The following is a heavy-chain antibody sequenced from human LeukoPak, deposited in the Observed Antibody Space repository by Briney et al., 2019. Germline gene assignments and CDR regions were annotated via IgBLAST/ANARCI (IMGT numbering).Heavy chain of an antibody. CDR2: ISSNGGST. V-gene: IGHV3-64*01. CDR1: GFTFSSYA. Sequence: PGGSLRLSCAASGFTFSSYAMHWVRQAPGTGLEYVSAISSNGGSTYYANSVKGRFTISRDNSKNTLYLQMGSLRAEDMAVYYCARSRDGYYYYYGMDVWGQGTTVTVSS. CDR3: ARSRDGYYYYYGMDV. J-gene: IGHJ6*02. D-gene: IGHD5-24*01.